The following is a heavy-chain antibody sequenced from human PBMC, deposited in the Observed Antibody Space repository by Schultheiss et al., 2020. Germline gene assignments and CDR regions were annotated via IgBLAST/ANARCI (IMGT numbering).Heavy chain of an antibody. V-gene: IGHV4-59*10. CDR2: IYTSGST. J-gene: IGHJ3*02. D-gene: IGHD3-16*01. CDR1: GGSFSGYY. Sequence: SETLSLTCAVYGGSFSGYYWSWIRQPPGKGLEWIGSIYTSGSTNYNPSLKSRVTMSVDTSKNQFSLKLSSVTAADTAVYYCTREGGTRGGPTNAFDIWGQGTMVTVS. CDR3: TREGGTRGGPTNAFDI.